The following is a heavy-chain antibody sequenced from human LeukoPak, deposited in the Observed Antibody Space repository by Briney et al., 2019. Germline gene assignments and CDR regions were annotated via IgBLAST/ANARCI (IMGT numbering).Heavy chain of an antibody. V-gene: IGHV3-66*01. D-gene: IGHD6-13*01. CDR1: GYTVSNNY. CDR2: IYSGGST. Sequence: GGSLRLSCAASGYTVSNNYMRWVRQAPGKGLEWVSVIYSGGSTYYADSVKGRFTISRDNSKNTLYLQMSSLRAEDTAVYYCARADGSSWTNPEDYYMDVWGKGTTVTISS. J-gene: IGHJ6*03. CDR3: ARADGSSWTNPEDYYMDV.